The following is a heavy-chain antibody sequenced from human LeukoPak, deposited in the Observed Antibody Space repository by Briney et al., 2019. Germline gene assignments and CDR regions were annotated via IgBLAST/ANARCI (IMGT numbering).Heavy chain of an antibody. CDR3: AQDSLYNSSGDAGRLREYFQH. Sequence: WRSLRLSCAASGFTFSSYAMSWVRQAPGKGLGWVSGISGSGGSTYYADSVKGRFTIARDNSKNTLYLQLNSLRAEYTGAHYSAQDSLYNSSGDAGRLREYFQHWGQGTLVTVSS. V-gene: IGHV3-23*01. J-gene: IGHJ1*01. CDR2: ISGSGGST. CDR1: GFTFSSYA. D-gene: IGHD3-22*01.